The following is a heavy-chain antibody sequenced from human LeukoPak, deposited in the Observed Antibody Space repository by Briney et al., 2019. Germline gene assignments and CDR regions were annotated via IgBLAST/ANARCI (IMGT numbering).Heavy chain of an antibody. Sequence: PSETLSLTCTVSGGSISSYYWSWIRQPPGKGLEWIGYIYYSGSTNYNPSLKSRVTISVDTSKNQFSLKLSSVTAADTAVYYCARGSNWFDPWGQGTLVTVSS. J-gene: IGHJ5*02. CDR3: ARGSNWFDP. CDR1: GGSISSYY. V-gene: IGHV4-59*12. CDR2: IYYSGST.